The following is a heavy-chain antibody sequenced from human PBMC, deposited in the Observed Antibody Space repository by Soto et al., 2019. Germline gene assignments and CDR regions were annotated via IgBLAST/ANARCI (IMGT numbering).Heavy chain of an antibody. D-gene: IGHD6-19*01. Sequence: QVQLQESGPGLVKPSGTLSLTCAVSGDSVSSPYYWCWVRQPPGKGLEWIGEVFHTGTTSYNPSLTSRVTISMDKFINQFSIDLSSVTSADTAVYYCARSAGWYAVHSWGPGTLVIVSS. CDR1: GDSVSSPYY. CDR2: VFHTGTT. CDR3: ARSAGWYAVHS. J-gene: IGHJ4*02. V-gene: IGHV4-4*02.